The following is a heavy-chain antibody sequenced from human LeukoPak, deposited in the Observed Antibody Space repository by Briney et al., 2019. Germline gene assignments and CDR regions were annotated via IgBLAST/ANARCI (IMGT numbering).Heavy chain of an antibody. D-gene: IGHD3-22*01. J-gene: IGHJ4*02. Sequence: ASVKVSCTVSGYTLTELSMHWVRQAPGKGLEWMGGFDPEDGETIYAQKFQGRVTMTEDTSTDTAYMELSSLRSEDTAVYYCATERRYYDSSGYYLLFDYWGQGTLVTVSS. V-gene: IGHV1-24*01. CDR1: GYTLTELS. CDR2: FDPEDGET. CDR3: ATERRYYDSSGYYLLFDY.